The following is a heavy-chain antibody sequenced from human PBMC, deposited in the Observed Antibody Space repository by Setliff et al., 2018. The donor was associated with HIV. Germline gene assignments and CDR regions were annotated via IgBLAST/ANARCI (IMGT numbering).Heavy chain of an antibody. CDR2: IYPKSGDT. J-gene: IGHJ6*03. D-gene: IGHD1-20*01. Sequence: SVKVSCKASGYTFTDYYMHWMRQAPGRGLEWMGWIYPKSGDTNYEQKFQGRVTLTRDTSASTVYMELGSLRSEDTAVYYCAREARYQDRYYYYMDVWGKGTTVTVSS. V-gene: IGHV1-2*02. CDR1: GYTFTDYY. CDR3: AREARYQDRYYYYMDV.